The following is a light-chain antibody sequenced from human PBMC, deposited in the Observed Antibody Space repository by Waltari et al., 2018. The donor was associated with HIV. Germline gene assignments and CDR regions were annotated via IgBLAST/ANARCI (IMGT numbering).Light chain of an antibody. CDR1: SSDVGRYDY. Sequence: QSALTQPPSASGSPGQSVTISCTGTSSDVGRYDYVSWYQQHPGHAPKLLIYGVNTRPAGVPERFSGSKSGNTAARTVSGLQAEDEAEYYCTSYAGINPVAFGGGTNLTVL. V-gene: IGLV2-8*01. CDR2: GVN. CDR3: TSYAGINPVA. J-gene: IGLJ2*01.